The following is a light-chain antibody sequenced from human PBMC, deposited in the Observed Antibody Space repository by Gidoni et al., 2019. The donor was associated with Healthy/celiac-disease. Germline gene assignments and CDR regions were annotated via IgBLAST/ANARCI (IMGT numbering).Light chain of an antibody. CDR2: AAS. V-gene: IGKV1-39*01. Sequence: DIQMTQSPSSLSASVGDRVSITCRASQSISSYLNWYQQKPGKAPKLLIYAASSLQSGVLSRFSGSGSGTDFTLTISSLQPEDFATYYCQQSYSTPITFXQXTRLEIK. CDR1: QSISSY. CDR3: QQSYSTPIT. J-gene: IGKJ5*01.